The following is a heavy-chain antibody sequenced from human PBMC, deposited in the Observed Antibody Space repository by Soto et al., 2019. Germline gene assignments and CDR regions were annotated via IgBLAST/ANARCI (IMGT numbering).Heavy chain of an antibody. CDR1: AFTFSNYA. Sequence: QVQLVESGGGVVQPGRSLGLSCAASAFTFSNYAIHWVRQAPGKGLEWVAVISHDGNTKYYADSVKGRFTLSRDNSKNTLYLQMNSLRREDTAMYYCARAIVGREDLDYCGQGTLVTVSS. CDR2: ISHDGNTK. CDR3: ARAIVGREDLDY. J-gene: IGHJ4*02. D-gene: IGHD1-26*01. V-gene: IGHV3-30-3*01.